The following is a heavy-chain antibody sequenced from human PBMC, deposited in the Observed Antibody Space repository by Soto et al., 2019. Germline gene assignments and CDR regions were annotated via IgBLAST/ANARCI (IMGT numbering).Heavy chain of an antibody. D-gene: IGHD5-12*01. V-gene: IGHV1-46*01. CDR3: SAEVVARGLV. Sequence: ASVKVSCKASGYTFTSYYMHWVRQAPGQGLEWMGIINPSSGSTSYAQKFQGRVTMTRDTSTSTVYMELSSLRSEDTAIYYCSAEVVARGLVWGQGNLVTVSS. CDR1: GYTFTSYY. J-gene: IGHJ4*02. CDR2: INPSSGST.